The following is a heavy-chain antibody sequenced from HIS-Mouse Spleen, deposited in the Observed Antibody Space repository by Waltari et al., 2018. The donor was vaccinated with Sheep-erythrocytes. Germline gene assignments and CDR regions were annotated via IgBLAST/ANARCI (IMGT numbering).Heavy chain of an antibody. D-gene: IGHD3-22*01. CDR2: IKQDGSEK. CDR1: GFTFSSYW. V-gene: IGHV3-7*01. Sequence: EVQLVESGGGLVQPGGSLRLSCAASGFTFSSYWMSWVRQAPGEGLEWVANIKQDGSEKYYVDSVKGRFTISRDNAKNSLYLQMNSLRAEDTAVYYCARYYYDSSGYYYDAFDIWGQGTMVTVSS. CDR3: ARYYYDSSGYYYDAFDI. J-gene: IGHJ3*02.